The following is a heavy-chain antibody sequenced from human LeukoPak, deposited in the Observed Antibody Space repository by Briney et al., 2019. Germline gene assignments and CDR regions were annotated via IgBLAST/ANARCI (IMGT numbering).Heavy chain of an antibody. CDR1: GFNFNRYA. Sequence: GGSLRLSCAASGFNFNRYAMSWVRQAPGKGLEWVSGIIDNGDTTYHASSVKGRFTISRDNSKNTLYLQMHSLRAEDTAVYYCAKLGGQEIYNYYVGVWGKGTTVAVSS. J-gene: IGHJ6*03. D-gene: IGHD3-16*01. CDR2: IIDNGDTT. V-gene: IGHV3-23*01. CDR3: AKLGGQEIYNYYVGV.